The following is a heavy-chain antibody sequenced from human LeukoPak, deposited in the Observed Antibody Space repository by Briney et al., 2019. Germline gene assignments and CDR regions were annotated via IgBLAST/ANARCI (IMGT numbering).Heavy chain of an antibody. CDR2: ISGSGDST. Sequence: PGGSLRLSCAASGFTFSSYSMNWVRQAPGKGLEWVSAISGSGDSTYYADSVKGRFTISRDNAENSLYLQMNSLTAEDTALYYCARARIPGSWSPAVWGQGTTVTVSS. CDR3: ARARIPGSWSPAV. CDR1: GFTFSSYS. V-gene: IGHV3-21*01. D-gene: IGHD6-13*01. J-gene: IGHJ6*02.